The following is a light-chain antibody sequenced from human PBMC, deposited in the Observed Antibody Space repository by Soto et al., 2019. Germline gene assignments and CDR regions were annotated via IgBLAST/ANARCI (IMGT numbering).Light chain of an antibody. CDR2: GAS. CDR3: QQHGSSPPT. Sequence: EIVLTQSPGTLSLSPGERATLSCRASKSVSSSYLAWYQQKPGQAPRLLFYGASRRATGIPDRFSGSGSGTDFTLTISRLEPEDFAVYYCQQHGSSPPTFGQGTKVEIK. V-gene: IGKV3-20*01. J-gene: IGKJ1*01. CDR1: KSVSSSY.